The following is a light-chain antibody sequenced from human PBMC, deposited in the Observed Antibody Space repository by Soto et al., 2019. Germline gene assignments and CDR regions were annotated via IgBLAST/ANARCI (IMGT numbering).Light chain of an antibody. Sequence: EIVMTQSPATLSVSPGERATLSCRASQSVSSSLAWYQQKPGQAPRLLIYGTSTRPTGIPARFSGSGSGTEFTLTISSLQSEDFAVYYCHQYNNWPRTFGQGAKVEIK. CDR2: GTS. J-gene: IGKJ1*01. CDR3: HQYNNWPRT. V-gene: IGKV3-15*01. CDR1: QSVSSS.